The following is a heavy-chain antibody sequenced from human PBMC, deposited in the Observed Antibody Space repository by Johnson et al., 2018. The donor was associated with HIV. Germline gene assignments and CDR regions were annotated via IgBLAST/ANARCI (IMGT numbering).Heavy chain of an antibody. Sequence: VQLVESGGGFVQPGGSLRLSCAASGFTFSSYWMHWVRQAPGKGLEWVSVIYSGGSTYYADSVKGRFTISRENSKNMLFLQMNSLRAEDTAVYFCARLNASSWIEAFDIWGQGTMVTVSS. V-gene: IGHV3-66*04. CDR1: GFTFSSYW. D-gene: IGHD6-13*01. CDR2: IYSGGST. J-gene: IGHJ3*02. CDR3: ARLNASSWIEAFDI.